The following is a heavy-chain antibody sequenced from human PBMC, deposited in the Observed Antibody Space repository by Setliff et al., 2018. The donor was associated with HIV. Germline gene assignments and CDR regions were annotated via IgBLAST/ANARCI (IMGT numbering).Heavy chain of an antibody. CDR2: IYTSRGS. D-gene: IGHD6-13*01. CDR3: ARSPSYRSSWEYYFDY. CDR1: GGSISGYH. V-gene: IGHV4-4*09. Sequence: PSETLSLTCTVSGGSISGYHWNWLRQTPGKGLEWIGYIYTSRGSNYNHSLRARVIISVDTSDQFSLKLSSVTAADAAVYYCARSPSYRSSWEYYFDYWGQGILVTVSS. J-gene: IGHJ4*02.